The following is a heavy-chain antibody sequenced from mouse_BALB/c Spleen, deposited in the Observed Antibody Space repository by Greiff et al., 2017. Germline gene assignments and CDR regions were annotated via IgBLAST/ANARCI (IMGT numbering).Heavy chain of an antibody. J-gene: IGHJ4*01. CDR3: ARITTVVRAMDY. CDR2: INSNGGST. D-gene: IGHD1-1*01. Sequence: EVKLVESGGGLVKLGGSLKLSCAASGFTFSSYYMSWVRQTPEKRLELVAAINSNGGSTYYPDTVKGRFTISRDNAKNTLYLQMSSLKSEDTALYYCARITTVVRAMDYWGQGTSVTVSS. CDR1: GFTFSSYY. V-gene: IGHV5-6-2*01.